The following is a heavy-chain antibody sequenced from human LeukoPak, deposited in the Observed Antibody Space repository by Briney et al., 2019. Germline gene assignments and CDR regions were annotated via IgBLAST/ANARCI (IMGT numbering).Heavy chain of an antibody. J-gene: IGHJ6*03. CDR2: IYHGGST. D-gene: IGHD3-22*01. CDR1: GYSISSGYY. V-gene: IGHV4-38-2*02. Sequence: SETLSLTCTVSGYSISSGYYWGWIRQPPGKGLEWIGSIYHGGSTYYNPSLKSRVTISVDTSKNQFSLKLSSVTAADTAVYYCARVRGYYDSSGYGRYYYYYMDVWGKGTTVTVSS. CDR3: ARVRGYYDSSGYGRYYYYYMDV.